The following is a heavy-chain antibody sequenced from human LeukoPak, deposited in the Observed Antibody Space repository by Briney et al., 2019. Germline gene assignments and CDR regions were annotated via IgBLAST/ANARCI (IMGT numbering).Heavy chain of an antibody. J-gene: IGHJ4*02. V-gene: IGHV3-74*01. D-gene: IGHD4-23*01. CDR3: VKDFGGNSDY. Sequence: GGSLRLSCAASRFNVNNYWMHWVRQAPGKGLVWVSRINEDGRVTSYAGSVRGRFTISRDSVENTLQLQMNSLRAEDTAVYYCVKDFGGNSDYWGQGTLVTVSS. CDR1: RFNVNNYW. CDR2: INEDGRVT.